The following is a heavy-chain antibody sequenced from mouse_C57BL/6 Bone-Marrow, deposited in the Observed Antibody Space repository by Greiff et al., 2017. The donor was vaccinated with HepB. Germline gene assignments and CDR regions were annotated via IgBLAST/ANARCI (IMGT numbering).Heavy chain of an antibody. Sequence: VKLMESGGGLVQSGRSLRLSCATSGFTFSDFYMEWVRQAPGKGLEWIAASRNKANDYTTEYSASVKGRFIVSRDTSQSILYLQMNALRAEDTAIYYCARDAHYYGSSYGWYFDVWGTGTTVTVSS. D-gene: IGHD1-1*01. J-gene: IGHJ1*03. V-gene: IGHV7-1*01. CDR2: SRNKANDYTT. CDR3: ARDAHYYGSSYGWYFDV. CDR1: GFTFSDFY.